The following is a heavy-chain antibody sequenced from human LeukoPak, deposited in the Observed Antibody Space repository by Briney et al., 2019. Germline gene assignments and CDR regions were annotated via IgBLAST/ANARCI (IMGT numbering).Heavy chain of an antibody. CDR2: ISAYNGNT. J-gene: IGHJ4*02. CDR3: ARGDIVVVVAATQGDY. CDR1: GYTFTSYG. Sequence: ASVKVSCKASGYTFTSYGISWVRQAPGQGLEWMGWISAYNGNTNYAQKLQGRVTMTTDTSTSTAYMELRSLRSDDTAVYYCARGDIVVVVAATQGDYWGQGTLVTVSS. V-gene: IGHV1-18*01. D-gene: IGHD2-15*01.